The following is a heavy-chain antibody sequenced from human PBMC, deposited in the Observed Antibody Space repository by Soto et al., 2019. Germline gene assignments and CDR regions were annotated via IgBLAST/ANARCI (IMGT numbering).Heavy chain of an antibody. CDR1: GGIFHGYG. V-gene: IGHV3-33*01. Sequence: QEQLVESGGGVVQPGTSLRLSCAVPGGIFHGYGMHWVRQAPGKGLEWVAIIRFDGSNEEYADSVKGRFTISRDNSKNTLYLEMNTLGGEGTAVYYCARDGIGGTVFRGYLDYWGRGTVVTVSS. CDR2: IRFDGSNE. CDR3: ARDGIGGTVFRGYLDY. D-gene: IGHD1-7*01. J-gene: IGHJ4*02.